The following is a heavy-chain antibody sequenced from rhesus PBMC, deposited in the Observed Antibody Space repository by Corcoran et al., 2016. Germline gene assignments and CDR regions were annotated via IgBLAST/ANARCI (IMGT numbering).Heavy chain of an antibody. CDR2: FYGIGGST. J-gene: IGHJ6*01. CDR3: ARDPGYYNIWTGYSHYGLDS. D-gene: IGHD3-3*01. CDR1: GGSISRNS. V-gene: IGHV4-160*01. Sequence: QVQLQESGPGLVKPSETLSLTCAVSGGSISRNSWSWIRPAPGKGPEWMGRFYGIGGSTDYNPSLKSRVTISTDTSKNQFSLKLSSVTAADTAVYYCARDPGYYNIWTGYSHYGLDSWGQGVVVTVSS.